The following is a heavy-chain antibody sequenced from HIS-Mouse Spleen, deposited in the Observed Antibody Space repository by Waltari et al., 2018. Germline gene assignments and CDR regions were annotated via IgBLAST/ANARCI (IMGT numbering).Heavy chain of an antibody. Sequence: QVQLVQSGAEVEKPGASVKVSCKASGYTFTSYDINWVRQATGQGLGWMGWMNPNSGNTGYAQKIQGRGTMTRNTAISTAYMERSRLRSEDTAVDYCAIWHLGFDYWGQGTLVTVSS. V-gene: IGHV1-8*01. CDR1: GYTFTSYD. D-gene: IGHD7-27*01. CDR2: MNPNSGNT. CDR3: AIWHLGFDY. J-gene: IGHJ4*02.